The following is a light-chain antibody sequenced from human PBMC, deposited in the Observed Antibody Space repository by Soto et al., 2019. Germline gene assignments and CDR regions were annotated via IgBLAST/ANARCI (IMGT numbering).Light chain of an antibody. V-gene: IGKV1-5*01. CDR2: DAS. CDR3: QQYNSYSGT. J-gene: IGKJ1*01. Sequence: DIQMTQSPSTLSASVGDRVTITCRASQSISSWVAWYQQKPGKAPKLLIYDASSLESGVPSRFSGSGSGTEFTLTSSSRQPDDVATYYGQQYNSYSGTFGQGTKVEI. CDR1: QSISSW.